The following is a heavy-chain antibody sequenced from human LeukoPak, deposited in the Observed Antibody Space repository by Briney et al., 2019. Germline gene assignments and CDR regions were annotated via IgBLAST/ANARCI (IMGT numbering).Heavy chain of an antibody. J-gene: IGHJ5*02. D-gene: IGHD2-2*01. V-gene: IGHV3-53*01. CDR2: IYSGGST. Sequence: GGSLRLSCAASGFTVSSNYMSWVRQAPGKGLEWVSVIYSGGSTYYADSVKGRFTISRDNSKNTLYLQMNSLRAEDTAVYYCARLHCSSTSCYDGTHNWFDPRGQGTLVTVSS. CDR3: ARLHCSSTSCYDGTHNWFDP. CDR1: GFTVSSNY.